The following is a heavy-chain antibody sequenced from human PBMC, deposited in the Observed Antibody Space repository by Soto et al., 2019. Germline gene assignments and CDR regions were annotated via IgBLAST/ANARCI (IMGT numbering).Heavy chain of an antibody. D-gene: IGHD3-3*01. Sequence: ASVKVSCKASGYTFTGYYMQWVGQAPGQGLEWMGWINPNSGGTNYAQKFQGWVTMTRDTSISTAYMELSRLRSDDTAVYYCARSPGWDYDFWSGYYIDYYGMDVWGQGTTVTVYS. CDR3: ARSPGWDYDFWSGYYIDYYGMDV. CDR2: INPNSGGT. CDR1: GYTFTGYY. V-gene: IGHV1-2*04. J-gene: IGHJ6*02.